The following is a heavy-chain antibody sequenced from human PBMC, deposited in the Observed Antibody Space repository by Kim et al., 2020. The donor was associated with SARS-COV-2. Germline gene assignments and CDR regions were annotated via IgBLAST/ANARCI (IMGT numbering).Heavy chain of an antibody. CDR1: GGSISSYY. CDR2: IYYSGST. V-gene: IGHV4-59*13. Sequence: SETLSLTCTVSGGSISSYYWSWIRQPPGKGLEWIGYIYYSGSTNYNPSLKSRVTISVDTSKNQFSLKLSSVTAADTAVYYCARGGPFDYGDYNNWFDPWGQGTLVTVSS. J-gene: IGHJ5*02. D-gene: IGHD4-17*01. CDR3: ARGGPFDYGDYNNWFDP.